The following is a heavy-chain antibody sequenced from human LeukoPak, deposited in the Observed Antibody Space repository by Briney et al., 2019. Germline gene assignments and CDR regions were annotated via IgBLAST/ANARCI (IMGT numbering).Heavy chain of an antibody. CDR2: IRYDGSNK. J-gene: IGHJ1*01. D-gene: IGHD2-2*01. CDR1: GFTFSSYG. Sequence: GGSLRLSCAASGFTFSSYGMHWVRLAGGEGLGWVAFIRYDGSNKYYADSVEGRFTISRDNSKNTLYLQMNSLRAEDTAVYDCARDQSSTWYAIGVGEEYFQYWGQGTLVTVSS. V-gene: IGHV3-30*02. CDR3: ARDQSSTWYAIGVGEEYFQY.